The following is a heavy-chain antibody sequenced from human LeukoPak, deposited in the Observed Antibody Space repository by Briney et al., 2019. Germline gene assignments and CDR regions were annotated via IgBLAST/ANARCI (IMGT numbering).Heavy chain of an antibody. J-gene: IGHJ3*02. Sequence: GGSLRLSCAASGFTFSDYYMTWIRQAPGKGLEWVSYIGSSGSSIYHADSVKGRFTISRDNAKNSLYLEMNSLRAEDTAVYYCAREGRAIAFDIWGQGTMITVSS. CDR3: AREGRAIAFDI. D-gene: IGHD3-10*01. CDR1: GFTFSDYY. V-gene: IGHV3-11*04. CDR2: IGSSGSSI.